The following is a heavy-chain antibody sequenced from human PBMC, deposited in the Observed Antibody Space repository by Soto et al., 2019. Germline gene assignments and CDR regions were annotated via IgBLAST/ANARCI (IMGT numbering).Heavy chain of an antibody. D-gene: IGHD6-13*01. CDR3: AREAHSSSWIFDY. CDR2: IYYSGST. Sequence: SETLSLTCTVSGGSISSYYWSWIRQPPGNGLEWIGYIYYSGSTNYNPSLKSRVTISVDTSKNQFSLKLSSVTAADTAVYYCAREAHSSSWIFDYWGQGTLVTVS. CDR1: GGSISSYY. V-gene: IGHV4-59*01. J-gene: IGHJ4*02.